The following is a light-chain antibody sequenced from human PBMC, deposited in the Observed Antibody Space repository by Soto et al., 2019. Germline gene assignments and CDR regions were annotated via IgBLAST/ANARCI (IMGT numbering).Light chain of an antibody. Sequence: QSVLTQPASVSGSPGQSITTSCTGTSSDVGGYNYVSWSQQHPGKAPQLMIYEVSNRPSGVSNRFSGSKSGNTASLTISGLQAEDEADYYCSSYTSSSTYVFGTGTKVTVL. CDR1: SSDVGGYNY. J-gene: IGLJ1*01. V-gene: IGLV2-14*01. CDR2: EVS. CDR3: SSYTSSSTYV.